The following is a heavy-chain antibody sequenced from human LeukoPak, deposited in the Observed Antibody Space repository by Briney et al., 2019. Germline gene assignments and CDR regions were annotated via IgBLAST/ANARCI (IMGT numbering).Heavy chain of an antibody. CDR2: ISSSSSTI. CDR1: GFTFSSYS. D-gene: IGHD1-7*01. Sequence: GGSLRLSCAASGFTFSSYSMNWVRQAPGKGLEWVSYISSSSSTIYYADSVKGRFTISRDNAKNSLYLQMNSLRAEDTAVYYCARSRTSRTNYPAPFWYWGQGTLVTVSS. V-gene: IGHV3-48*04. J-gene: IGHJ4*02. CDR3: ARSRTSRTNYPAPFWY.